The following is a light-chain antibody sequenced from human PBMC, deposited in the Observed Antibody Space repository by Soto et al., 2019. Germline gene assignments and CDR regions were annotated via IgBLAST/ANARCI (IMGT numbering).Light chain of an antibody. Sequence: QSALTQHASVSGSPGQSITISCTGTSGDVGGYYYVSWYQQLPGKAPKLMISEVSNRPSGVSNRFSGSKSGNTASLTISGLQAEDEADYYCSSYTAGGTIFGAGTKV. CDR1: SGDVGGYYY. V-gene: IGLV2-14*01. CDR3: SSYTAGGTI. CDR2: EVS. J-gene: IGLJ1*01.